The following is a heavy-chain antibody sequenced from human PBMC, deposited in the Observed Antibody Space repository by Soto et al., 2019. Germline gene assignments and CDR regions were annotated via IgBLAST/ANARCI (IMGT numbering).Heavy chain of an antibody. J-gene: IGHJ4*02. CDR1: GGSISSYY. V-gene: IGHV4-59*08. CDR2: IYYSGST. D-gene: IGHD6-19*01. Sequence: SETLSLTCTVSGGSISSYYWSWIRQPPGKGLEWIGYIYYSGSTNYNPSLKSRVTISVDTSKNQFSLKLSSVTAADTAVYYCARQDSSGAEFDYWGQGTLVTVSS. CDR3: ARQDSSGAEFDY.